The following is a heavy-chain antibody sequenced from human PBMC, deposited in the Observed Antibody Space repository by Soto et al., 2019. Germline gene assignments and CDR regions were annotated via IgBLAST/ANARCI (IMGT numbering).Heavy chain of an antibody. CDR2: IYKSATT. V-gene: IGHV4-30-4*01. CDR3: ARGRYCLTGRCFPNWFDS. CDR1: GDSISNLDYF. Sequence: SLTCSVSGDSISNLDYFWAWIRQPPGQALEYIGYIYKSATTYYNPPFESRVAISVDTSKSQFSLNVTSVTAADTAVYFCARGRYCLTGRCFPNWFDSWGQGALVTV. J-gene: IGHJ5*01. D-gene: IGHD7-27*01.